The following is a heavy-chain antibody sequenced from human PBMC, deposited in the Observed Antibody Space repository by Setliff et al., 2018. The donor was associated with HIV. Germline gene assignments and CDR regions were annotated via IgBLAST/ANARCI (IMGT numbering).Heavy chain of an antibody. CDR3: ARVSSGWTFDY. Sequence: GGSLRLSCEASGFTFSDHYMTWIRQAPGKGLEWISYIRGDSTSINYADSVKGRFIISRDNSKKTLFLQMNSLRAEDTGVYYCARVSSGWTFDYWGQGTLVTVSS. CDR1: GFTFSDHY. J-gene: IGHJ4*02. D-gene: IGHD6-19*01. CDR2: IRGDSTSI. V-gene: IGHV3-11*06.